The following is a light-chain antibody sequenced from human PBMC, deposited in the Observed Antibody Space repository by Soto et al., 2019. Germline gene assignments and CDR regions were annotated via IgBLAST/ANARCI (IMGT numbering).Light chain of an antibody. J-gene: IGLJ2*01. CDR1: SGDVGGYDY. CDR2: EVS. Sequence: QSVLTQPASVSGSPGQSITISCAGTSGDVGGYDYVSWYQHHPGKAPKLMIYEVSNRPSGVSSRFSGSKSGNTASLTISGLQTEDEADYYCSSYTTTSARIFGEGTKLTVL. CDR3: SSYTTTSARI. V-gene: IGLV2-14*01.